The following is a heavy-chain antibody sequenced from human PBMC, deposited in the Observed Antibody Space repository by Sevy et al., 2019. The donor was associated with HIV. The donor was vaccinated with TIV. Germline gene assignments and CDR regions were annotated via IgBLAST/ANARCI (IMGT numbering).Heavy chain of an antibody. J-gene: IGHJ4*02. CDR1: XXXFSGYY. CDR2: INHSGST. CDR3: ARGGYSSGWYXGRVXXXXX. Sequence: SETLSLTXAVYXXXFSGYYWSWXXXPPGKGLEWIGEINHSGSTNYNPSLKSRVTISLDTSKKQFSLKLSSVTAGDTAVYYCARGGYSSGWYXGRVXXXXXXXQGTLVXVSS. V-gene: IGHV4-34*01. D-gene: IGHD6-19*01.